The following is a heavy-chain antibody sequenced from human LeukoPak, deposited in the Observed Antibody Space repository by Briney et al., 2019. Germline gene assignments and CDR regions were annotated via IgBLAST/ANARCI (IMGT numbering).Heavy chain of an antibody. D-gene: IGHD3-10*01. CDR3: ARYPYYYGSGNSH. J-gene: IGHJ4*02. V-gene: IGHV4-4*02. CDR1: GGSISSSNW. CDR2: IYHSGST. Sequence: PSGTLSLTCAVSGGSISSSNWWSWVRQPPGQGLEWIGEIYHSGSTNYNPSLKSRVTISVDKSKNQFSLKLSSVTAADTAVYYCARYPYYYGSGNSHWGQGTLVTVSS.